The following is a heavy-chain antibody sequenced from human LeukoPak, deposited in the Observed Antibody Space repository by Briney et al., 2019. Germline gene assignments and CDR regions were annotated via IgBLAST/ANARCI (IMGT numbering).Heavy chain of an antibody. CDR2: IYTRGST. V-gene: IGHV4-4*07. CDR3: ARLRAVAGKKYYYYYMDV. J-gene: IGHJ6*03. Sequence: PSQTLSLTCTVSGGSISSYYWSWIRQPAGKGLEWIGRIYTRGSTNSNPSLTSGVTLSVDTSKNQFSLKLSSVTAADTAVYFCARLRAVAGKKYYYYYMDVWGKGTTVTVSS. CDR1: GGSISSYY. D-gene: IGHD6-19*01.